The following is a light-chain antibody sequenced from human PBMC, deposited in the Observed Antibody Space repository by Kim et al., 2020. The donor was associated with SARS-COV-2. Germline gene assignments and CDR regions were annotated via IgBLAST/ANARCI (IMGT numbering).Light chain of an antibody. V-gene: IGKV3-20*01. CDR3: QQYGSSPRT. J-gene: IGKJ1*01. CDR2: GAS. CDR1: QSVNNNF. Sequence: TGERATLSCRASQSVNNNFLAWYQQKPGQAPRLLIYGASSRASGSPDRFSGSGSGTDFTLTISRLEPEDFAVYYCQQYGSSPRTFGQGTKVDIK.